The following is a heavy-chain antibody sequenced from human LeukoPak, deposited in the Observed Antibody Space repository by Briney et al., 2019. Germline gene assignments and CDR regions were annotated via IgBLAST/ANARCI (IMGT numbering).Heavy chain of an antibody. V-gene: IGHV3-23*01. Sequence: GGSLRLSCAASGFTFSSYAMSWVRQAPGKGLELVSAISGSGGSTYYADSVKGRFTISRGNSKNTLYLQMNSLRAEDTALYYCATDLSRAWELHANGPKAYYSYLDVWGKGTTVTVSS. CDR2: ISGSGGST. CDR3: ATDLSRAWELHANGPKAYYSYLDV. D-gene: IGHD1-26*01. J-gene: IGHJ6*03. CDR1: GFTFSSYA.